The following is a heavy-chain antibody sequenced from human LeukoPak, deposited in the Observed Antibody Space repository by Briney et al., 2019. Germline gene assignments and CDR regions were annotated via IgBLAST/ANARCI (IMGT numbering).Heavy chain of an antibody. V-gene: IGHV3-33*06. CDR2: IWYDGSNK. CDR3: AKANWVSNADAVW. CDR1: GFTFSSYG. D-gene: IGHD1-1*01. Sequence: QPGGSLRLSCAASGFTFSSYGMHWVRQAPGKGLEWVAVIWYDGSNKYYADSVKGRFTLSRDDSRNTVYLQLNNLRVEDTAIYYCAKANWVSNADAVWWGQGTQVTVSS. J-gene: IGHJ4*02.